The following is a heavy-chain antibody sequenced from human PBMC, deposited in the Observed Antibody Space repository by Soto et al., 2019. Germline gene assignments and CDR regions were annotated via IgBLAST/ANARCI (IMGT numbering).Heavy chain of an antibody. V-gene: IGHV4-59*01. CDR3: ARDNGRENYYDSSGYWYYFDY. Sequence: ETLSLTCTVSGGSISSYYWSWIRQPPGKGLEWIGYIYYSGSTNYNPSLKSRVTISVDTSKNQFSLKLSSVTAADTAVYYCARDNGRENYYDSSGYWYYFDYRGQGTLVTVSS. J-gene: IGHJ4*02. CDR2: IYYSGST. D-gene: IGHD3-22*01. CDR1: GGSISSYY.